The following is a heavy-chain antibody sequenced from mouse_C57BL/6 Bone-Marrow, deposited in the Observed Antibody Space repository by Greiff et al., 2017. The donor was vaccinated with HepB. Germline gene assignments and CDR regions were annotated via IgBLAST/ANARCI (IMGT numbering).Heavy chain of an antibody. J-gene: IGHJ4*01. CDR1: GFSFNTYA. CDR2: IRSKSNNYAT. V-gene: IGHV10-1*01. Sequence: EVKVVESGGGLVQPKGSLKLSCAASGFSFNTYAMSWVRQAPGKGLEWVAGIRSKSNNYATYYADSVKDRFTISRDDSESMLNLQMNNLKTEDTAVYYCVGGNWDVGMDYWGQGTSVTVSS. D-gene: IGHD4-1*01. CDR3: VGGNWDVGMDY.